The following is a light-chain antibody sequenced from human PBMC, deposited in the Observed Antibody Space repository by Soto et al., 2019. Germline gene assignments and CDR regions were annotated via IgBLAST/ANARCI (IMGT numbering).Light chain of an antibody. Sequence: PGDIVTRSCRASQYINTRLAWYQHRPGQAPRLLIYQTSIRAAGIPARFSASGSGTDFTLTISDVQPEDFALYYCHQRQSWPRTFGQGTKVDIK. J-gene: IGKJ1*01. CDR1: QYINTR. CDR2: QTS. CDR3: HQRQSWPRT. V-gene: IGKV3-11*01.